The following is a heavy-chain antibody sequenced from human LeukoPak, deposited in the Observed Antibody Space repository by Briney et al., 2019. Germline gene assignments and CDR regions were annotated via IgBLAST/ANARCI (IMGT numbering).Heavy chain of an antibody. CDR1: GASISSHY. J-gene: IGHJ4*02. CDR2: IYSSGST. V-gene: IGHV4-59*11. Sequence: SETLSLTCTVSGASISSHYCNWIRQSPGKGLEWIGYIYSSGSTQYSPSVKSRVTISINTSKNQFSLRLTSVTAADTAVYYCASSSTLPQVDFWGQGTQVTVSS. CDR3: ASSSTLPQVDF.